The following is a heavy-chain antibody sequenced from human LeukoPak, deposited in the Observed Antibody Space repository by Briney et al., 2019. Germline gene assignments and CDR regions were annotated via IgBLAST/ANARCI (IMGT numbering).Heavy chain of an antibody. CDR2: ISSSSSTI. Sequence: GGSLRLSCAASGFTFSSYGMNWVRQAPGKGLEWVSCISSSSSTIYYADSVKGRFTISRDNAKNSLYLQMNSLRAEDTAVYYCAASGYSSSWYPQYFDYWGQGTLVTVSS. CDR1: GFTFSSYG. CDR3: AASGYSSSWYPQYFDY. D-gene: IGHD6-13*01. V-gene: IGHV3-48*04. J-gene: IGHJ4*02.